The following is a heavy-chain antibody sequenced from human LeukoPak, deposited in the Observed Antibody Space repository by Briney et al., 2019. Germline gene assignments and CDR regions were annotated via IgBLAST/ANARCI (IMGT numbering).Heavy chain of an antibody. Sequence: SETLSLTCTVSGGSMSPYHWGWIRQPPGKGLEWTGYIYYSGSTNYNPSLKSRVTISVDTSKNQFSLKLSSVTAADTAVYYCASPPYDSSGYRNYDAFDIWGQGTMVTVSS. J-gene: IGHJ3*02. CDR2: IYYSGST. CDR3: ASPPYDSSGYRNYDAFDI. V-gene: IGHV4-59*08. D-gene: IGHD3-22*01. CDR1: GGSMSPYH.